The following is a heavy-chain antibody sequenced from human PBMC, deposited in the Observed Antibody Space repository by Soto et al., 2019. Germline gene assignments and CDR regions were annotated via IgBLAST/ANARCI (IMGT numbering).Heavy chain of an antibody. CDR2: IYYSGST. D-gene: IGHD3-3*01. Sequence: SETLSLTCTVSGGSISSYYWSWIRQPPGKGLEWIGYIYYSGSTNYNPSLKSRVTISVDTSKNQFSLKLSSVTAADTAVYYCARGIFGVVIPHFDYWGQGTLVTVSS. CDR1: GGSISSYY. V-gene: IGHV4-59*01. CDR3: ARGIFGVVIPHFDY. J-gene: IGHJ4*02.